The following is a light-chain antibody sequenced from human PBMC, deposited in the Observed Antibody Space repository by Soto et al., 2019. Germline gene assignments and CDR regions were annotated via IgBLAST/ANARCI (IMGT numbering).Light chain of an antibody. CDR3: SSYAGANSVV. Sequence: QSALTQPPSASGSPGQSVTISCTGMSSDVGGYNYVSWYQQHPGKAPKLMIYEVSKWPSGVPDRFSGSKSGNTASLTVSGLQAEDEADYYCSSYAGANSVVFGGGTKLTV. J-gene: IGLJ2*01. V-gene: IGLV2-8*01. CDR2: EVS. CDR1: SSDVGGYNY.